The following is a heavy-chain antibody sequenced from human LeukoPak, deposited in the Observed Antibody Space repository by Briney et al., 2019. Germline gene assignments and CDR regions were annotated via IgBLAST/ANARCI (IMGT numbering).Heavy chain of an antibody. V-gene: IGHV1-69*13. CDR2: IIPIVGTA. J-gene: IGHJ6*02. CDR1: GGTFSSYA. D-gene: IGHD2-2*01. CDR3: ARDPEGSTSCYGGCAYYYYYGMDV. Sequence: ASVKVCCKASGGTFSSYAISWVRQAPGQGLEWMGGIIPIVGTANYAQKFQGRVTITADESTSTAYMELSSLRSEDTAVYYCARDPEGSTSCYGGCAYYYYYGMDVWGQGTTVTVSS.